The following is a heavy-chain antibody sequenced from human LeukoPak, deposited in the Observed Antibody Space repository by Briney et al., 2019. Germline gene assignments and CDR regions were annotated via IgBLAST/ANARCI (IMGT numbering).Heavy chain of an antibody. V-gene: IGHV3-30*03. CDR1: GFTFSSYG. CDR2: ISYDGSNK. CDR3: ARARGCSGGTCYADY. J-gene: IGHJ4*02. D-gene: IGHD2-15*01. Sequence: GGSLRLSCAASGFTFSSYGMHWVRQAPGKGLEWVAVISYDGSNKYYADSVKGRFTISRDNSKNTLYLQMNSLGAEDTAVYYCARARGCSGGTCYADYWGQGTLVTVSS.